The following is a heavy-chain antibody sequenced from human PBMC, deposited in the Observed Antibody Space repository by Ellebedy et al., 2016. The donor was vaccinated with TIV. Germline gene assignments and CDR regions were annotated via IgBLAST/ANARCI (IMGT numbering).Heavy chain of an antibody. V-gene: IGHV1-2*02. D-gene: IGHD3-22*01. Sequence: ASVKVSCKASGYNFTGYYLHWVRQAPGQGPEWMGWINPISGGTIFAQRFQGRVTMTRDTSISTAYMELSSLRSDDTAVYYCSSLNYYDTSGYIGNWGQGTLVTVSS. J-gene: IGHJ1*01. CDR3: SSLNYYDTSGYIGN. CDR2: INPISGGT. CDR1: GYNFTGYY.